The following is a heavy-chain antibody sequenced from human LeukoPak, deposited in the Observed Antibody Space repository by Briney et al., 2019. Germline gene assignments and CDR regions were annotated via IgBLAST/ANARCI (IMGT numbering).Heavy chain of an antibody. CDR2: ISGSGGST. D-gene: IGHD2-2*01. V-gene: IGHV3-23*01. J-gene: IGHJ4*02. Sequence: GGSLRLSCAASGFTSSSYAMSWVHQAPGKGLEWVSAISGSGGSTYYADSVKGRFTISRDNSKNTLYLQMNSLRAEDTAVYYCAKAIVVVPAAHDYWGQGTLVTVSS. CDR1: GFTSSSYA. CDR3: AKAIVVVPAAHDY.